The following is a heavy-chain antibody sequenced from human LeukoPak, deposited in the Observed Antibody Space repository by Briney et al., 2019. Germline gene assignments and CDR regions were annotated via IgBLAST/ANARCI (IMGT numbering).Heavy chain of an antibody. D-gene: IGHD3-22*01. V-gene: IGHV1-18*01. Sequence: ASVKVSCKASGYTFTSYGISWVPQAPGQGLEWMGRISAYNGNTNYAQKLQGRVTMTTDTYTSTAYMELRSLRSDDTPVYYCARVEYYYESRGLYYFDYWGQGTLVTVSS. CDR2: ISAYNGNT. CDR1: GYTFTSYG. CDR3: ARVEYYYESRGLYYFDY. J-gene: IGHJ4*02.